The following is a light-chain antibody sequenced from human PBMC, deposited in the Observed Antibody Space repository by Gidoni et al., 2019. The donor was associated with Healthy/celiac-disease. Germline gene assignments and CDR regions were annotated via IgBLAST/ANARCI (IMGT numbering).Light chain of an antibody. J-gene: IGKJ2*01. Sequence: DIQLTQSPSFLSASVGDRVTLTCRASQGISSYFAWYQQKPGKAPKLLIYAASTLQSGVPSRFSGSGSGTEFTLTISSLQPEDFATYYCQQLNSYPPYTFGQGTKLEIK. CDR1: QGISSY. CDR3: QQLNSYPPYT. CDR2: AAS. V-gene: IGKV1-9*01.